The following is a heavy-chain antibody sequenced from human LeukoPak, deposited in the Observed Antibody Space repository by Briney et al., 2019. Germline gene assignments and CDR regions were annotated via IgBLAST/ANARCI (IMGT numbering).Heavy chain of an antibody. D-gene: IGHD6-13*01. V-gene: IGHV4-39*01. CDR3: ARLVISGYTSTWYLFDY. CDR2: IYYSGST. Sequence: SETLSLTCTVSGGSISSSSYYWGWIRQPPGKGLEWIGSIYYSGSTYYNPPLKSRVTISVDTSKNQFSLKLSSVTAADTAVYYCARLVISGYTSTWYLFDYWGQGTQVTVSS. J-gene: IGHJ4*02. CDR1: GGSISSSSYY.